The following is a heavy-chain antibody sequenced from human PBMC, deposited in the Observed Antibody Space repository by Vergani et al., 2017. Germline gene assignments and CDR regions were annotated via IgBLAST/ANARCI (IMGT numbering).Heavy chain of an antibody. V-gene: IGHV4-31*03. CDR3: AVRPRVNLVGGEIVTKRTFDY. Sequence: QVQLQESGPGLVRPSQTLSLTCTVSGGSISSGGYYWSWIRQHPGKGLEWIGYIYYTGSTYYNPSLKSRVSISVVTSKNQFSLKLTSVTAADTAMYYCAVRPRVNLVGGEIVTKRTFDYWSQGSLVTVSS. CDR1: GGSISSGGYY. D-gene: IGHD3-10*01. CDR2: IYYTGST. J-gene: IGHJ4*02.